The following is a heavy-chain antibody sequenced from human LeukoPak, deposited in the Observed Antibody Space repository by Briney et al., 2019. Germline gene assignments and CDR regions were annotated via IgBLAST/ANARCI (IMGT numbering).Heavy chain of an antibody. D-gene: IGHD3-10*01. J-gene: IGHJ6*03. Sequence: PGVSLRLSGAASGFTCSSYWMHWVRQAPGKGLVWVSRINSDGSSTSYADSVKGRFTISRDNAKNTLYLQMNTLRAEDTAVYYCARQRVTMVRGVITRYYYYYMDVWGKGTTVTVSS. CDR1: GFTCSSYW. V-gene: IGHV3-74*01. CDR2: INSDGSST. CDR3: ARQRVTMVRGVITRYYYYYMDV.